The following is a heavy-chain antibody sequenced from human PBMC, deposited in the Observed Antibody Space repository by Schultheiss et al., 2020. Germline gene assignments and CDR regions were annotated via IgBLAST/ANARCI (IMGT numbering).Heavy chain of an antibody. D-gene: IGHD6-19*01. J-gene: IGHJ5*01. V-gene: IGHV4-34*01. CDR3: AGGPGYSSGWADS. CDR2: INHSGST. Sequence: SQTLSLTCAVYGGSFSGYYWSWIRQPPGKGLEWIGEINHSGSTNYNPSLKSRVTMSVDTSKNQFSLKLSSVTAADTAVYYCAGGPGYSSGWADSWGRGTLGTVTA. CDR1: GGSFSGYY.